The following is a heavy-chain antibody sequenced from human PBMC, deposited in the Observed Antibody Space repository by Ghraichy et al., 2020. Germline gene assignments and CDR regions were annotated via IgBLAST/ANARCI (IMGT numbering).Heavy chain of an antibody. CDR1: GYTFTGYY. V-gene: IGHV1-2*02. CDR2: INPNSGGT. CDR3: ATKASGYITMPGAFDI. D-gene: IGHD3-10*01. J-gene: IGHJ3*02. Sequence: ASVKVSCKASGYTFTGYYMHWVRQAPGQGLEWMGWINPNSGGTKYAQKFQGRVTMTRDTSISTAYMELNSLRSDDTAVYYCATKASGYITMPGAFDIWGQGTMVTVPS.